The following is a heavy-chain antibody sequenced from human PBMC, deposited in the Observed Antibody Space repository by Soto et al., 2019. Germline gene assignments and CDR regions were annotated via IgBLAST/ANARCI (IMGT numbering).Heavy chain of an antibody. J-gene: IGHJ6*02. CDR1: GGSVSSNDYS. CDR2: IYSNEDT. Sequence: PSETLSLTCTVSGGSVSSNDYSWGWIRQSPGKGLEWIGTIYSNEDTHYNPSLLSRVSISVDTSMSEFSLKLSSVTAADTAVYYCARHHFYCSGGACYLKAYYYYAMDVWGQGTTVTVSS. D-gene: IGHD2-15*01. V-gene: IGHV4-39*01. CDR3: ARHHFYCSGGACYLKAYYYYAMDV.